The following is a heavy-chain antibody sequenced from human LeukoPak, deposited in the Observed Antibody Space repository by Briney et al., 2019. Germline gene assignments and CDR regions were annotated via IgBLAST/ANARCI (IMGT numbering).Heavy chain of an antibody. J-gene: IGHJ4*02. CDR1: GGSINSGSYY. V-gene: IGHV4-61*01. D-gene: IGHD5-18*01. CDR2: IYYSGST. CDR3: ARHEDTPEYYIDY. Sequence: SETLSLTCAVSGGSINSGSYYWSWIRQPPGKGLEWIGYIYYSGSTNYNPSLKSRVTISVDTSKNQFSLKLSSVTAADTAVYYCARHEDTPEYYIDYWGQGTLVTVSS.